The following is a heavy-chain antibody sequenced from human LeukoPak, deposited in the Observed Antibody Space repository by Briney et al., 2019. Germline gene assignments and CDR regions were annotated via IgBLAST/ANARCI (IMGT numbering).Heavy chain of an antibody. J-gene: IGHJ6*03. CDR2: ISSSSSTI. CDR3: AREGKAAAGSGLFYYYYYMDV. Sequence: PGGSLRLSCAASGFTFSSYSMNWVRQAPGKGLEWVSYISSSSSTIYYADSVKGRFTISRDNAKNSLYLQMNSLRAEDTAVYYCAREGKAAAGSGLFYYYYYMDVWGKGTTVTVSS. V-gene: IGHV3-48*01. D-gene: IGHD6-13*01. CDR1: GFTFSSYS.